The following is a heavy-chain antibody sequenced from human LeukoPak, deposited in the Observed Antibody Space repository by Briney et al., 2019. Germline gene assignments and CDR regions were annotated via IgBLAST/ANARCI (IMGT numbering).Heavy chain of an antibody. V-gene: IGHV3-30*03. CDR1: GFTFSSYG. CDR2: ISYDGSNK. Sequence: GGSLRLSCAASGFTFSSYGMHWVRQAPGKGLEWVAVISYDGSNKYYADSVKGRFTISRDNSKNTLYLQMGSLRAEDMAVYYCARGTTRGSDYWGQGTLVTVSS. J-gene: IGHJ4*02. D-gene: IGHD1-1*01. CDR3: ARGTTRGSDY.